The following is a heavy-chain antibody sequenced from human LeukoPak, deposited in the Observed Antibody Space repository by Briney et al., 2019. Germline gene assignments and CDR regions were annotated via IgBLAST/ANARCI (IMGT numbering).Heavy chain of an antibody. CDR3: AREPRHPIEVLDY. V-gene: IGHV4-39*07. CDR2: IYYSGST. J-gene: IGHJ4*02. CDR1: GGSISSSSYY. Sequence: SETLSLTCTVSGGSISSSSYYWGWIRQPPGKGLEWIGSIYYSGSTYYNPSLKSRVTISVDTSKNQFSLKLSSVTAADTAVYYCAREPRHPIEVLDYWGQGTLVTVSS. D-gene: IGHD3-16*02.